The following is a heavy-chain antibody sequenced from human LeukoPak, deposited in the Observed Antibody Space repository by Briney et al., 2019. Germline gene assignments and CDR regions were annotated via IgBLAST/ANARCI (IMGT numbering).Heavy chain of an antibody. J-gene: IGHJ4*02. CDR2: IYYSGNT. CDR1: GGSISTYY. Sequence: PSETLSLTCTVSGGSISTYYWSWIRQPPGKGLEWIGYIYYSGNTYYNASLKSQVSISIDTSKNQFSLRLTSVTAADTAVYYCARQTGSGLFILPGGQGTLVTVSS. CDR3: ARQTGSGLFILP. D-gene: IGHD3/OR15-3a*01. V-gene: IGHV4-59*04.